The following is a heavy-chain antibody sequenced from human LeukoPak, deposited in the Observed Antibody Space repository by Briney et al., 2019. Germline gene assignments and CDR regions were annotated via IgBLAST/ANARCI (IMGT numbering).Heavy chain of an antibody. V-gene: IGHV1-46*01. CDR1: GYSFTSYY. Sequence: ASVKVSCKASGYSFTSYYMHWVRQAPGQGLEWMGIINPSSGSTSYARKFQGRVTITRDTSTSTVYMELSRMRSEDTAVYYCARDQPGHSSDYYGMDVWGQGATVTVSS. J-gene: IGHJ6*02. D-gene: IGHD4-11*01. CDR2: INPSSGST. CDR3: ARDQPGHSSDYYGMDV.